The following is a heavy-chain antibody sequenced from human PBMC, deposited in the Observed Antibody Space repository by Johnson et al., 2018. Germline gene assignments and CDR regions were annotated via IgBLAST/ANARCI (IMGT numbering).Heavy chain of an antibody. J-gene: IGHJ1*01. CDR2: ISRSSSYI. D-gene: IGHD4-17*01. V-gene: IGHV3-21*01. CDR1: GFTFSSYS. CDR3: AREGVYGDYGR. Sequence: VQLVQSGGGLVKPGGSLRLSCSVSGFTFSSYSMNWARQAPGKGLEWVSSISRSSSYIHYADSVKGRFTISRDNAKNSLYLQMNSLRAEDTAVYYCAREGVYGDYGRWGQGTLVTVSS.